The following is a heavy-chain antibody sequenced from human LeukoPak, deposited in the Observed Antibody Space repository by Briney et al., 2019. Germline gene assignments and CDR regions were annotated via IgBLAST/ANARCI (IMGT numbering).Heavy chain of an antibody. J-gene: IGHJ4*02. CDR1: GGSVSGSGYA. D-gene: IGHD1-26*01. CDR3: ARSVPRRWGTRWNQNSGSYPGYFDY. V-gene: IGHV4-30-2*01. CDR2: IFHSGST. Sequence: SQTLSLTCAVTGGSVSGSGYAWNWFRQPPGKGLEWIAYIFHSGSTSSNPSLKSRVTISLDRSKNHFSLNLTSVTAADTAVYYCARSVPRRWGTRWNQNSGSYPGYFDYWGQGTLVTVSS.